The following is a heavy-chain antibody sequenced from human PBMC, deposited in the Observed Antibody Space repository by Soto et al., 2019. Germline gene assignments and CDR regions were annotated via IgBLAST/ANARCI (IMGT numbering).Heavy chain of an antibody. D-gene: IGHD3-22*01. Sequence: QVLLVESGGGVVQPGTSLRLSCAASGFTFSHYGIHWVRQAPGKGLEWVGLSWSGGRGEDCADSVRGRFTISRDYSKTTVYLQMNSLRVEDTAVYYCAKDDDTSSHFSLLDFRGQGTLVTVSS. CDR2: SWSGGRGE. V-gene: IGHV3-33*06. CDR3: AKDDDTSSHFSLLDF. J-gene: IGHJ4*02. CDR1: GFTFSHYG.